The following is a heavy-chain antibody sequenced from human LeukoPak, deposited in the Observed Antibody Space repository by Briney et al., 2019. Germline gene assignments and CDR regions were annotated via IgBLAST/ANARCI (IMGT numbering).Heavy chain of an antibody. CDR1: GFTFGGYG. Sequence: GALRLSCAWSGFTFGGYGMHWFRQTPGKGLEWVAVIAYDGSRAFYADSVKGRFTISRDNSKNTMSVQMDDLRAEDTAVYYCTRYNNDHFDYWGQGILVTVSS. V-gene: IGHV3-33*01. CDR3: TRYNNDHFDY. CDR2: IAYDGSRA. D-gene: IGHD1-14*01. J-gene: IGHJ4*02.